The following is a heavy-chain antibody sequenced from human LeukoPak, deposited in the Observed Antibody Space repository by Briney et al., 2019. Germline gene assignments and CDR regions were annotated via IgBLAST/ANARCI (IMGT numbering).Heavy chain of an antibody. V-gene: IGHV4-59*08. Sequence: SETLSLTCTVSGGSISSYYWSWIRQPPGKGLEWIGYIYYSGSGSTNYNPSLKSRVSISVDTSKYHFSLKLSSVTAADTAVYYCARRGGHGGSFDYWGQGTLVTVSS. CDR1: GGSISSYY. CDR3: ARRGGHGGSFDY. J-gene: IGHJ4*02. CDR2: IYYSGSGST. D-gene: IGHD4-23*01.